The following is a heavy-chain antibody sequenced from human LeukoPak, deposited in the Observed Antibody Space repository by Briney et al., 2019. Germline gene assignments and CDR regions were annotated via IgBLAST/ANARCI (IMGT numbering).Heavy chain of an antibody. CDR1: GFTFSSYA. D-gene: IGHD3-16*02. CDR2: IKQDGSEK. V-gene: IGHV3-7*01. CDR3: ARPSGDYVWGSYRS. J-gene: IGHJ4*02. Sequence: PGRSLRLSCAASGFTFSSYAMHWVRQAPGKGLEWVANIKQDGSEKYYVDSVKGRFTISRDNAKNSLYLQMNSLRAEDTAVYYCARPSGDYVWGSYRSWGQGTLVTVSS.